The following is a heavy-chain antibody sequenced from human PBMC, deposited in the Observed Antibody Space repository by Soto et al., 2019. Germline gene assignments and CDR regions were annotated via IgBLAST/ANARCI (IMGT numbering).Heavy chain of an antibody. CDR1: GGSISSSY. J-gene: IGHJ5*02. Sequence: PSETLSLPCTVSGGSISSSYWSWIRQPPGKGLEWLAYIYDDGSANYNPSLKSRATISLDMSKNQFSLKLTSVTAADTAVYYCARDKYCSGGSCRKNWFDPWGQGTLVTVSS. D-gene: IGHD2-15*01. CDR2: IYDDGSA. CDR3: ARDKYCSGGSCRKNWFDP. V-gene: IGHV4-59*01.